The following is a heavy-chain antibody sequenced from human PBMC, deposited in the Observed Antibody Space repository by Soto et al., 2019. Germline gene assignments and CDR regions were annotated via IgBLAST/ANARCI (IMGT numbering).Heavy chain of an antibody. CDR3: ASARSLSDYGSGEVGTSFDY. Sequence: GGSLRLSCAASGFTFSSYSMNWVRQAPGKGLEWVSSISSSSSYIYYADSVKGRFTISRDNAKNSLYLQMNSLRAEDTAVYYCASARSLSDYGSGEVGTSFDYWGQGTLVTVSS. CDR2: ISSSSSYI. CDR1: GFTFSSYS. V-gene: IGHV3-21*01. D-gene: IGHD3-10*01. J-gene: IGHJ4*02.